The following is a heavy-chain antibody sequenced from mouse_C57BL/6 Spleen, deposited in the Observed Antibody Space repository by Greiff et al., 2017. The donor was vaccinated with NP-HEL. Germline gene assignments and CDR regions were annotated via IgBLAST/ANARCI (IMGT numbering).Heavy chain of an antibody. J-gene: IGHJ1*03. CDR2: IDPSDSET. D-gene: IGHD2-4*01. CDR1: GYTFTSYW. CDR3: ARYSYDYDVWYFDV. Sequence: QVQLQQPGAELVRPGSSVKLSCKASGYTFTSYWMHWVKQRPIQGLEWIGNIDPSDSETHYNQKFKDKATLTVDKSSSTAYMQLSSLTSEDSAVYYCARYSYDYDVWYFDVWGTGTTVTVSS. V-gene: IGHV1-52*01.